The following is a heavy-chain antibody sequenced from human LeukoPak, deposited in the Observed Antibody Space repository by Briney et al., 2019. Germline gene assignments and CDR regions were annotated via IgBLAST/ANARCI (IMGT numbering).Heavy chain of an antibody. V-gene: IGHV1-46*01. CDR2: MNPSGGST. CDR3: ARPRIRDGYKNFKDNYFDY. J-gene: IGHJ4*02. CDR1: GYTFTSYY. Sequence: GASVKVSCKASGYTFTSYYMHWVRQAPGQGLEWMGIMNPSGGSTSNAQKFQGRVTMTSDTSTSTVYMELSSLRSEDTAVYYCARPRIRDGYKNFKDNYFDYWGQGTLVTVSS. D-gene: IGHD5-24*01.